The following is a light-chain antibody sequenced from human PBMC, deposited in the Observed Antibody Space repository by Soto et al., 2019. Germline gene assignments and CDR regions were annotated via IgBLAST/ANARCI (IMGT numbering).Light chain of an antibody. CDR1: SSDVGGYNY. CDR3: SSYTSSSMEV. J-gene: IGLJ3*02. V-gene: IGLV2-14*01. Sequence: QSALTQPASVSGSPGQSITISCTGTSSDVGGYNYVSWYQQHPGKAPKLMIYEVSNRPSGVSNRFSGSKSGNTASLTISGLQAEDEADYYCSSYTSSSMEVFGGGTKHTVL. CDR2: EVS.